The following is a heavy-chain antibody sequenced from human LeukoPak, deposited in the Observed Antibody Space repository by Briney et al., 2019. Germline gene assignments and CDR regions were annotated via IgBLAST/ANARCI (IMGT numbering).Heavy chain of an antibody. V-gene: IGHV3-30*02. CDR3: AKDPGEQGHSYGPEYYYYYGMDV. Sequence: PGGSLRLSCAASGFTFSSYGMHRVRQAPGKGLEWVAFIRYDGSKKYYADSVKGRFTISRDNSTNTLYLQMNSLRAEDTAVYYCAKDPGEQGHSYGPEYYYYYGMDVWGQGTTVTVSS. CDR1: GFTFSSYG. D-gene: IGHD5-18*01. CDR2: IRYDGSKK. J-gene: IGHJ6*02.